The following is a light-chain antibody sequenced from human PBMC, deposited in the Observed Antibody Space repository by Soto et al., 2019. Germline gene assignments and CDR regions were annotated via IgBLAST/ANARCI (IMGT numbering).Light chain of an antibody. J-gene: IGKJ1*01. CDR3: QQYERYST. Sequence: DYQVTQSPSTLSASVGDRVTITCRASQNTYTWLAWYQQKPGIAPKLLIHKASTLESGVPSRFSGSGYGTEFTLTISGLQPEDSANYYCQQYERYSTFGQGTKVEIK. CDR1: QNTYTW. V-gene: IGKV1-5*03. CDR2: KAS.